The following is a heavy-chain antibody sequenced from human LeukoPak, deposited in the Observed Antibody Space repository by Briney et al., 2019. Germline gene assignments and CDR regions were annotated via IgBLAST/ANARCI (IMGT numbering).Heavy chain of an antibody. D-gene: IGHD1-1*01. CDR2: TNPNSGNT. Sequence: GASVKVSCKASGYTFTSYDINWVRQATGQGLEWMGWTNPNSGNTGYAQKFQGRVTMTRNTSISTAYMELSSLRSEDTAVYYCAREGDWNDAFDIWGQGTMVTVSS. CDR3: AREGDWNDAFDI. V-gene: IGHV1-8*01. CDR1: GYTFTSYD. J-gene: IGHJ3*02.